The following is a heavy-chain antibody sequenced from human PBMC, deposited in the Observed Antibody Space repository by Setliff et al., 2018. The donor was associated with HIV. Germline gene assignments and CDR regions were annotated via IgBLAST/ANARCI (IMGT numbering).Heavy chain of an antibody. V-gene: IGHV1-2*06. Sequence: GASVKVSCKASGYTFAGYYMHWVRQAPGQGLEWMGRINPNSGGTNYAQKFQGRVTMTGDTSISTAYMELSRLRSDDTAVYYCARGPRCTNGVCYYYFDYWGQGTLVTVSS. D-gene: IGHD2-8*01. CDR1: GYTFAGYY. CDR3: ARGPRCTNGVCYYYFDY. J-gene: IGHJ4*02. CDR2: INPNSGGT.